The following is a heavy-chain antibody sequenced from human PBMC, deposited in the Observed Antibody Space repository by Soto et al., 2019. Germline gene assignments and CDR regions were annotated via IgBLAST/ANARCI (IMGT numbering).Heavy chain of an antibody. CDR1: GGSISSYY. Sequence: SETLSITCTVPGGSISSYYWSWIRQPPGKGLEWIGYFYYSGGTNYNPSLKSRVTISVDTSKSQFSLKLSSVTAADTAVYYCGTHPQKLLSAQHWDVGGKGTTVT. CDR2: FYYSGGT. D-gene: IGHD2-15*01. V-gene: IGHV4-59*08. CDR3: GTHPQKLLSAQHWDV. J-gene: IGHJ6*03.